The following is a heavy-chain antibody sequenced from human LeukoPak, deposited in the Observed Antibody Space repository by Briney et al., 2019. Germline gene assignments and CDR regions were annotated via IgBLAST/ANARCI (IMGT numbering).Heavy chain of an antibody. D-gene: IGHD3-10*01. Sequence: ASVKVSCKASGGTFISYAISWVRQAPGQGLEWMGGIIPIFGTANYAQKFQGRVTITADKSTSTAYMELSSLRSEDTAVYYCASDYGSGSHNWFDPWGQGTLVTVSS. CDR3: ASDYGSGSHNWFDP. J-gene: IGHJ5*02. V-gene: IGHV1-69*06. CDR1: GGTFISYA. CDR2: IIPIFGTA.